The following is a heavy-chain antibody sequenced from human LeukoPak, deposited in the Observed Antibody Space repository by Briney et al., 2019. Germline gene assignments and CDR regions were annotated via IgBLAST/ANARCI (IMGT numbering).Heavy chain of an antibody. CDR3: AATPGIPAAEPEFDY. V-gene: IGHV3-23*01. J-gene: IGHJ4*02. CDR2: ISGSGGST. CDR1: VFTFSSYG. D-gene: IGHD6-13*01. Sequence: GGSLSLSCASSVFTFSSYGMSWVRQAPARGLEGVSAISGSGGSTYYADSVKGRFTIPRDNSKNKLYLQMNSLQPEDTAVYYCAATPGIPAAEPEFDYWGQGTLVTVSS.